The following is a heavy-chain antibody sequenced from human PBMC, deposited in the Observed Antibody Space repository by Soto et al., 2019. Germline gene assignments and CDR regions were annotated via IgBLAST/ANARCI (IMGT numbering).Heavy chain of an antibody. Sequence: GESLKISCKASGYSFSNFWIGWVRQMPGKGLEWMGLIHPGDSESRYGPSFQGQVTISADRSISTAYLQWNSLKASDSAIYYCARGLPGVPKVDHYYLDVWGKGTTVTVS. V-gene: IGHV5-51*01. D-gene: IGHD3-10*01. CDR3: ARGLPGVPKVDHYYLDV. CDR2: IHPGDSES. CDR1: GYSFSNFW. J-gene: IGHJ6*03.